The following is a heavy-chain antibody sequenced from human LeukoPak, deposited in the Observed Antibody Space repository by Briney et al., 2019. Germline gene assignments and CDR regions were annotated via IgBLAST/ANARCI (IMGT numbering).Heavy chain of an antibody. V-gene: IGHV3-74*01. J-gene: IGHJ4*02. CDR3: ARERGLYEEY. Sequence: GGSLRLSCAASGFTFSSYWMHWVRQAPGKGLVWVSRIDIDGRRTSYADSVKGRFAVSRDNAKNTLYLQMNSLRAEDTAVYCCARERGLYEEYWGQGTLVTVSS. D-gene: IGHD3-16*01. CDR1: GFTFSSYW. CDR2: IDIDGRRT.